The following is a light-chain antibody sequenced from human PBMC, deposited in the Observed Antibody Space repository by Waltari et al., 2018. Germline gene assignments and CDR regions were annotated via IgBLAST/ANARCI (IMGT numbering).Light chain of an antibody. CDR2: AAS. Sequence: DILMTQSPYSLSASVGDRVTITCRASQSISNCLNWYQQKPGKAPNLLIYAASSLETGVPSRLSGSGSGTDFTLTISSLQPDDFGTYYCQQSYNTPPVTFGPGTKVDIK. J-gene: IGKJ1*01. CDR3: QQSYNTPPVT. V-gene: IGKV1-39*01. CDR1: QSISNC.